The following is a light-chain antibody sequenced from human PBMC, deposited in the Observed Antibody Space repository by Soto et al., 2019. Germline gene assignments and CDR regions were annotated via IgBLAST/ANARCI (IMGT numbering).Light chain of an antibody. Sequence: DIVMTQSPDSLAVSLGERATINCKSSQKVLYSSNNKNCLAWYQQKPGQPPKLLIYWASTRESGVPDRFSGSGSGTDFTLTISSLQAEDVALYYCQQYYTTPVTFGPGTKVDIK. CDR2: WAS. J-gene: IGKJ3*01. CDR3: QQYYTTPVT. V-gene: IGKV4-1*01. CDR1: QKVLYSSNNKNC.